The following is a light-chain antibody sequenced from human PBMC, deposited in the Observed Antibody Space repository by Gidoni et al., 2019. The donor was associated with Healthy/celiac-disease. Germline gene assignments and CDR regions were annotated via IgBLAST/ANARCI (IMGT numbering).Light chain of an antibody. J-gene: IGKJ1*01. Sequence: IQMTQSPSTLSASVGDRVTITCRASQSISSWLAWYQQKPGKAPKLLIYDASSLESGVPSRFSDSGSGTEFTLTISSLQPDDFATYYCQQYNSYTWTFGQGTKVEIK. V-gene: IGKV1-5*01. CDR2: DAS. CDR1: QSISSW. CDR3: QQYNSYTWT.